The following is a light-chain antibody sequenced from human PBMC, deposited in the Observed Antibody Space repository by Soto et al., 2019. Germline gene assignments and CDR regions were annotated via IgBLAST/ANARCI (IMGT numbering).Light chain of an antibody. J-gene: IGKJ5*01. Sequence: DIQMTQSPSSLSASVGDRVTITCRASQGIRNYLAWYQQKPGKVPKLLIYAASTLQSGVPSRFSGSGSGTDFTLTISSLQPEDVATYYCQKYNSAPRAFGQGTRLEIK. V-gene: IGKV1-27*01. CDR1: QGIRNY. CDR3: QKYNSAPRA. CDR2: AAS.